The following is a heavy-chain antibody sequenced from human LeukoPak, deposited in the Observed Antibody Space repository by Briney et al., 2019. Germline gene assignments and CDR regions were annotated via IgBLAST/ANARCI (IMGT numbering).Heavy chain of an antibody. D-gene: IGHD5-24*01. CDR3: ARGLGDGYNSFDY. Sequence: PSETLSLTCAVYGGSFSVYYWSWIRQPPGKGLEWIGEINHSGSTNYNPSLKSRVTISVDTSKNQFSLKLSSVTAADTAVYYCARGLGDGYNSFDYWGQGTLVTVSS. V-gene: IGHV4-34*01. J-gene: IGHJ4*02. CDR1: GGSFSVYY. CDR2: INHSGST.